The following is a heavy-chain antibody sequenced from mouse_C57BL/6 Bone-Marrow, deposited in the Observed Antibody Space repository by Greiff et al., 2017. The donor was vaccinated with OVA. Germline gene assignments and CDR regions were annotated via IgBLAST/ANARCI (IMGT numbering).Heavy chain of an antibody. V-gene: IGHV14-4*01. J-gene: IGHJ3*01. CDR1: GFNIKDDY. CDR2: IDPENGDT. Sequence: VQLQQSGAELVRPGASVKLSCTASGFNIKDDYMHWVKQRPEQGLEWIGWIDPENGDTEYASKFQGKATITADTSSNTASLQLSSLTSEDTAVYYCTTYSNYGAWFAYWGQGTLVTVSA. CDR3: TTYSNYGAWFAY. D-gene: IGHD2-5*01.